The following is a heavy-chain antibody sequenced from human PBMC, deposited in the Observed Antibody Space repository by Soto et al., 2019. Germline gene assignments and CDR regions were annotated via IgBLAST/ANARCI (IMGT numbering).Heavy chain of an antibody. CDR2: ISSSGGTI. CDR1: GFTFSSYE. D-gene: IGHD1-1*01. CDR3: ATVSRIPVQGLDV. Sequence: GGSLRLSCAASGFTFSSYEMNWVRQAPGKGLEWVSYISSSGGTIYYADSVKGRFTISRDNAKNSLYLQMNSLKAEDTAVYYCATVSRIPVQGLDVWGQGTTVTVSS. V-gene: IGHV3-48*03. J-gene: IGHJ6*02.